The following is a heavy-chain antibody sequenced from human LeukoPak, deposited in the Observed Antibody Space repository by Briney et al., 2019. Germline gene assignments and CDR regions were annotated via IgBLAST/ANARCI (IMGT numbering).Heavy chain of an antibody. CDR3: AKDLYYDSSGLDY. V-gene: IGHV3-23*01. Sequence: PGGSLRLSCAASGFTFSSYAMSWVRQAPGKGLEWVSAISGSGGSTYYADSVKGRFTISRDNSKNTLYLQMNSLRAEDTAVYCCAKDLYYDSSGLDYWGQGTLVTVSS. J-gene: IGHJ4*02. D-gene: IGHD3-22*01. CDR1: GFTFSSYA. CDR2: ISGSGGST.